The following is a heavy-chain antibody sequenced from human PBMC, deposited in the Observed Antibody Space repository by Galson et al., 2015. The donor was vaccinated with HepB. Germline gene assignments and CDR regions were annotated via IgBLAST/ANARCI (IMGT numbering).Heavy chain of an antibody. CDR2: IRSKTNSYAT. J-gene: IGHJ3*02. CDR3: ALPLPYYYDTTASPPGDI. CDR1: GFTFSGSA. V-gene: IGHV3-73*01. D-gene: IGHD3-22*01. Sequence: SLRLSCAASGFTFSGSAMHWVRQASGKGLEWVGRIRSKTNSYATTYAASVQGRFTISRDDSKNTAFLQMNSLKTDDTAVYYCALPLPYYYDTTASPPGDIWGQGTMVTVSS.